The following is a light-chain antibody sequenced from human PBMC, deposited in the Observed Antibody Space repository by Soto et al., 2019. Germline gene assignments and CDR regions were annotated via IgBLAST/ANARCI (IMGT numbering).Light chain of an antibody. CDR1: SSDVGGYNY. Sequence: QSALTQPASVSGSPGQSITISCTGTSSDVGGYNYVSWYQQHPGKAPKLMIYDVSDRPSGVSNRFSGSKSGNTASLTISGLQAEDEDDYYCSSYTSSSTRVFGTGTK. J-gene: IGLJ1*01. CDR2: DVS. CDR3: SSYTSSSTRV. V-gene: IGLV2-14*01.